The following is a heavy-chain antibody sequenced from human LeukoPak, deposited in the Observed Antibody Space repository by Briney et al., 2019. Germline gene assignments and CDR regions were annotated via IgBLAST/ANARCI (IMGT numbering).Heavy chain of an antibody. J-gene: IGHJ4*02. CDR2: INHSGST. V-gene: IGHV4-34*01. CDR1: GGSFSGYD. D-gene: IGHD7-27*01. CDR3: ARALGTALDY. Sequence: SETLSLTCAVYGGSFSGYDWSWIRQPPGKGLEWIGEINHSGSTNYNPSLKRRVTISVDTSKNQFSLKLSSVTAADTAVYYCARALGTALDYWGQGTLVTVSS.